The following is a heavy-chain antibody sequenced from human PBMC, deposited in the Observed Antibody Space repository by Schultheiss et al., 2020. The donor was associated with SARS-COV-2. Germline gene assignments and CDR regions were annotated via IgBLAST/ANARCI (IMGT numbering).Heavy chain of an antibody. CDR1: GGTFSSYA. CDR3: ARGGYYDILALSPDFDL. D-gene: IGHD3-9*01. Sequence: SVKVSCKASGGTFSSYAISWVRQAPGQGLEWMGGIIPIFGTANYAQEFQGRVTITADESTSTAYMELRILRSEDTAVYYCARGGYYDILALSPDFDLWGRGTLVTVSS. V-gene: IGHV1-69*13. J-gene: IGHJ2*01. CDR2: IIPIFGTA.